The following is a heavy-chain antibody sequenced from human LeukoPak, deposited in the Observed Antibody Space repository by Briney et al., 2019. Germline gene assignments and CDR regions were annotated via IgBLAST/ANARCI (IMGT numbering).Heavy chain of an antibody. V-gene: IGHV3-30-3*01. CDR1: GFTFSSYA. J-gene: IGHJ4*02. CDR2: ISYDGSNK. Sequence: GGSLRLSCAASGFTFSSYAMHWVRQAPGKGLEWVPVISYDGSNKYYADSVKGRFTISRDNSKNTLYLQMNSLRAEDTAVYYCARDSGRPRDLVVVPALDYWGQGTLVTVSS. D-gene: IGHD2-2*01. CDR3: ARDSGRPRDLVVVPALDY.